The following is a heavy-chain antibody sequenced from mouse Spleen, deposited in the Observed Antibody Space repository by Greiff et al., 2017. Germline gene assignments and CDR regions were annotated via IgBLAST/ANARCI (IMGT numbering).Heavy chain of an antibody. V-gene: IGHV1-14*01. CDR1: GYTFTSYV. Sequence: EVKLMESGPELVKPGASVKMSCKASGYTFTSYVMHWVQQKPGQGLEWIGYINPYNDGTKYNEKFKGKATLTSDKSSRTAYMELSSLTSEDSAVYYCARAAYYRDALEYWGQGTTLTVSP. J-gene: IGHJ2*01. CDR2: INPYNDGT. CDR3: ARAAYYRDALEY. D-gene: IGHD2-14*01.